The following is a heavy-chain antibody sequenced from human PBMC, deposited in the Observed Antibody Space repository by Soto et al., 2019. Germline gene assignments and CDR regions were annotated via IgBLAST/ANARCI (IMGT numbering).Heavy chain of an antibody. Sequence: QVQLVQSGAEVKKPGASVKVSCKASGYTFTSYAMHWVRQAPGQRLEWMGWINAGNGNTKYSQKFQGRVTITRDTSASTAYMELSSLRSEDTAVYYCARAPTMVRGVDYWGQGTLVTVSS. V-gene: IGHV1-3*01. D-gene: IGHD3-10*01. CDR2: INAGNGNT. CDR1: GYTFTSYA. CDR3: ARAPTMVRGVDY. J-gene: IGHJ4*02.